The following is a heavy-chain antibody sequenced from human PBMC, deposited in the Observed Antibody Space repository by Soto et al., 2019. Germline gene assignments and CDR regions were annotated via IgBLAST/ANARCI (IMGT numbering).Heavy chain of an antibody. CDR3: ARDGVGITTYFGYFDY. V-gene: IGHV3-33*01. D-gene: IGHD1-26*01. CDR1: GFNFRGYG. J-gene: IGHJ4*02. Sequence: HVQLVQSGGGVVQPGRSLRLSCEVSGFNFRGYGMHWVRQAPGKGLEWVAITRHDGSNTYYADSVRGRFTISRDNSKNMLYLQMNSLRLEDTAVYYCARDGVGITTYFGYFDYWGQGTLITVSS. CDR2: TRHDGSNT.